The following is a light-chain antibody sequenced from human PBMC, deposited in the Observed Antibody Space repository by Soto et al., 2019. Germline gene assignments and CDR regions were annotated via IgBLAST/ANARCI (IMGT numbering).Light chain of an antibody. J-gene: IGLJ3*02. CDR2: DVT. V-gene: IGLV2-18*01. Sequence: QSVLTQPPSVSESPGQSVTISCTVTSSDVGDYEHVSWYQQAPGTAPKLIIFDVTNRPSGVPDRFSGSKSGNTPSLTIFGLQAEDEADYYCSLYTSSSTWVFGGGTKLTVL. CDR3: SLYTSSSTWV. CDR1: SSDVGDYEH.